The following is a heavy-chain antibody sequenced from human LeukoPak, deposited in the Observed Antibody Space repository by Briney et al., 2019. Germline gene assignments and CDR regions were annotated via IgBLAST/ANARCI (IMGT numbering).Heavy chain of an antibody. Sequence: GGSLRLSCAASGFTFSSYAMSWVRQAPGKGLEWVSSISSSSSYIYYADSVKGRFTISRDNAKNSLYLQMNSLRAEDTAVYYCARDRIQDHGIHYWGQGTLVTVSS. CDR3: ARDRIQDHGIHY. V-gene: IGHV3-21*01. CDR2: ISSSSSYI. CDR1: GFTFSSYA. D-gene: IGHD1-14*01. J-gene: IGHJ4*02.